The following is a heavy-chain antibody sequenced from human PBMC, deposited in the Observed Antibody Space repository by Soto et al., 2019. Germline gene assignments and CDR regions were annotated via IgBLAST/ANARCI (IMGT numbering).Heavy chain of an antibody. Sequence: VSVQIPSKASGYNITGYYKHWVRRAPAQGLESVGWIKPNSGGKNYAQKFQGRVTMTRDTSISTAYMELSRLRSDDTAVYYSARVRSITMIVEVINDAFDIWGQGTMVTVSS. J-gene: IGHJ3*02. V-gene: IGHV1-2*02. CDR2: IKPNSGGK. CDR3: ARVRSITMIVEVINDAFDI. CDR1: GYNITGYY. D-gene: IGHD3-22*01.